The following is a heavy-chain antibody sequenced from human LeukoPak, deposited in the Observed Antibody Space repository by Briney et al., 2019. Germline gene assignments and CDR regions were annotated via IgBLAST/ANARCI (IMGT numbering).Heavy chain of an antibody. V-gene: IGHV3-21*01. Sequence: PGGSLRLSCAASGFTFSSYSMNWVRQAPGKGLEWVSSISSSSSYIYYADSVKGRFTISRDNAKNSLYLQMNSLRAEDTAVYYCARGPALNYYDSSGLLPFDYWGQGTLVTVSS. CDR1: GFTFSSYS. D-gene: IGHD3-22*01. CDR3: ARGPALNYYDSSGLLPFDY. CDR2: ISSSSSYI. J-gene: IGHJ4*02.